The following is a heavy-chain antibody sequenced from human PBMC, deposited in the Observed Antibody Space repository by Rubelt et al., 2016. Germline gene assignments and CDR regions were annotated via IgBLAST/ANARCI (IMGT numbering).Heavy chain of an antibody. V-gene: IGHV3-73*01. CDR3: ATSSGY. CDR1: GFTFSGSA. Sequence: VQLVESGGGLVKPGGSLRLSCAASGFTFSGSAIHWVRQASGKGLEWVGRIGRRANSYATGSAASGKGRLTISRDDSRDTAYLRMNSLRTEDTAVDYCATSSGYWGQGTLVTVSS. J-gene: IGHJ4*02. CDR2: IGRRANSYAT.